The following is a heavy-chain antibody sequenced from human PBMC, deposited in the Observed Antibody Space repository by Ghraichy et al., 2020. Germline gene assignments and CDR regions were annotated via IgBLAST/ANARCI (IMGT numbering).Heavy chain of an antibody. Sequence: GGSLRLSCVASGFTVSNTHMSWVRQAPGKGLEWVSLLHNTGVTYYTNSVKGRFTVSRDNSRNTVFFHMDNLRAEDTAIYYCASLGGSFDPWGQGTLVTVSS. V-gene: IGHV3-66*01. CDR3: ASLGGSFDP. J-gene: IGHJ5*02. CDR2: LHNTGVT. CDR1: GFTVSNTH. D-gene: IGHD1-26*01.